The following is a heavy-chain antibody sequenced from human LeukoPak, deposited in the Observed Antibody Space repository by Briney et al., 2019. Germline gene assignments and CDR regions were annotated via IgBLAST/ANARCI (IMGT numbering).Heavy chain of an antibody. J-gene: IGHJ5*02. D-gene: IGHD3-3*01. CDR2: IIPIFGTA. CDR3: ARGPHIRTYDRDNWFDP. Sequence: SVKVSCKASGGTFSSYAISWVRQAPGQGLEWMGGIIPIFGTANYAQKFQGRVTITADKSTSTAYMELSSLRSEDTAVYYCARGPHIRTYDRDNWFDPWGQGTLVTVSS. CDR1: GGTFSSYA. V-gene: IGHV1-69*06.